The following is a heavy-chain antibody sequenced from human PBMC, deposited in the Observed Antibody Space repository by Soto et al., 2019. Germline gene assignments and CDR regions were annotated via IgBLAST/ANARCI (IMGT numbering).Heavy chain of an antibody. J-gene: IGHJ4*02. CDR1: GFTFSNHA. V-gene: IGHV3-23*01. Sequence: EVQLLESGGGLVQPGGSLRLSCAASGFTFSNHAMAWVRQAPGKGLEWVSIISGGGGTTYYADSVKGRFAVSRDNSKDTLYRRMNSLRAEDTAVYYCAKGEYSYGLFGDWGQGALVSVSS. CDR3: AKGEYSYGLFGD. CDR2: ISGGGGTT. D-gene: IGHD5-18*01.